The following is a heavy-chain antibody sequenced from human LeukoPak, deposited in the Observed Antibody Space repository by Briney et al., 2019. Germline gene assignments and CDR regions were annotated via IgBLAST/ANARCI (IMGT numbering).Heavy chain of an antibody. CDR2: IRYDGSNK. D-gene: IGHD5-24*01. J-gene: IGHJ4*02. CDR3: AKDAGLHTPYYFDY. Sequence: GGSLRLSCAASGFTFSSYGMHWVRHAPGKGLEGVAFIRYDGSNKYYADSVKGRFTISRDNSKNTLYLQMNSLRAEDTAVYYCAKDAGLHTPYYFDYWGQGTLVTVSS. V-gene: IGHV3-30*02. CDR1: GFTFSSYG.